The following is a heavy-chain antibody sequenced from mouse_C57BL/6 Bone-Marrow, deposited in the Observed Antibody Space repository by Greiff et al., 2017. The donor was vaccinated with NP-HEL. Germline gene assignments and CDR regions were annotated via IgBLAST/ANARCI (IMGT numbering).Heavy chain of an antibody. V-gene: IGHV1-55*01. Sequence: QVQLQQPGAELVKPGASVKMSCKASGYTFTSYWITWVKQRPGQGLEWIGDIYPGSGSTNYNEKFKSKATLTVDTSSSTAYMQLSSLTSEDSAVYYCARWAVVANYFDDWGQGTTLTVSS. J-gene: IGHJ2*01. D-gene: IGHD1-1*01. CDR2: IYPGSGST. CDR3: ARWAVVANYFDD. CDR1: GYTFTSYW.